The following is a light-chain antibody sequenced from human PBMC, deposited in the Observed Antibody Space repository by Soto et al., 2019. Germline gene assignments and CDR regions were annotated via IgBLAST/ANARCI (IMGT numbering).Light chain of an antibody. J-gene: IGKJ5*01. CDR1: QSISSS. Sequence: VVTQSPGIISLYQGQRPSLSCGASQSISSSFLAWYQQKPGQAPRLLIYDASTRATGVPARFSGGGSGAEFTLTISSLEPEDFAVYYCQQYNNWPSITSCQGTRLEI. V-gene: IGKV3-15*01. CDR3: QQYNNWPSIT. CDR2: DAS.